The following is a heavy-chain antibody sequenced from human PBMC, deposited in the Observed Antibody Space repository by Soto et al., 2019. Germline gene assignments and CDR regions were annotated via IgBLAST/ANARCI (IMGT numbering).Heavy chain of an antibody. V-gene: IGHV3-30-3*01. CDR2: ISYDGSNK. D-gene: IGHD3-10*01. Sequence: QVQLVESGGGVVQPGRSLRLSCAASGFTFSSYAMHWVRQAPGKGLEWVAVISYDGSNKYYADSVKGRFTISRDNSKNTLYLQMSSLRAEDTAVYYCARSRITMVRGVTKSGDWFDPWGQGTLVTVSS. J-gene: IGHJ5*02. CDR3: ARSRITMVRGVTKSGDWFDP. CDR1: GFTFSSYA.